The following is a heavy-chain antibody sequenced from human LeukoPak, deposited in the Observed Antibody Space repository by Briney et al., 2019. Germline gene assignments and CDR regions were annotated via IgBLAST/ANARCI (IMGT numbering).Heavy chain of an antibody. CDR3: AAGSYFDH. CDR2: IKPDGSEK. D-gene: IGHD3-10*01. J-gene: IGHJ4*02. V-gene: IGHV3-7*01. Sequence: QPGGSLRLSCAASGFTFSSYWMSWARQAPGKGLECVANIKPDGSEKYYVDSVKGRFTISRDNAKNSLYLQMNGLRADDTAVYYCAAGSYFDHWGQGTLVAVSS. CDR1: GFTFSSYW.